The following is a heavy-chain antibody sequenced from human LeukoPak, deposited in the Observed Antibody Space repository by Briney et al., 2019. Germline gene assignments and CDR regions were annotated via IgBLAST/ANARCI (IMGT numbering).Heavy chain of an antibody. CDR2: ISGGGGRT. J-gene: IGHJ4*02. V-gene: IGHV3-23*01. D-gene: IGHD2-2*01. Sequence: GGSLRLSCAAPGFTFSSYAMTWVRQAPGKGLEWVASISGGGGRTYYADSVKGRFTISRDNSKHTLYLQMNSLRGEDTAVFYCAKDSCSSTSCRGYFDYWGQGTLVTVS. CDR3: AKDSCSSTSCRGYFDY. CDR1: GFTFSSYA.